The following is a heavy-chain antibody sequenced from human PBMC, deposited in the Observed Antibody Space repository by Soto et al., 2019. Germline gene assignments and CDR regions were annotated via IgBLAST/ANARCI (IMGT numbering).Heavy chain of an antibody. J-gene: IGHJ5*02. V-gene: IGHV1-46*01. CDR3: ARLELLWFVFDP. CDR1: GYTFTTYY. Sequence: ASVKVSCKASGYTFTTYYMHWVRQVPGQGPEWMGIINPSGGSTSYAQKFQGRVTMTRDTSTSTVYMGLSSLRSEDTAVYYCARLELLWFVFDPWGQGTLVTVSS. CDR2: INPSGGST. D-gene: IGHD3-10*01.